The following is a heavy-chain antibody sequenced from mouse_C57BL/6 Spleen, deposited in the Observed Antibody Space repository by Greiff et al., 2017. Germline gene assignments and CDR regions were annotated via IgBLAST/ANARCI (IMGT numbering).Heavy chain of an antibody. CDR1: GFNIKDDY. J-gene: IGHJ2*01. Sequence: VQLQQSGAELVRPGASVKLSCTASGFNIKDDYMHWVKQRPDQGLEWIGWIDPENGDTEYASKFQGKATITADTSSSTAYLQLSSLTSEDTAVYYCTSMDTTGGPYFDYWGQGTTLTVSS. V-gene: IGHV14-4*01. CDR2: IDPENGDT. D-gene: IGHD2-2*01. CDR3: TSMDTTGGPYFDY.